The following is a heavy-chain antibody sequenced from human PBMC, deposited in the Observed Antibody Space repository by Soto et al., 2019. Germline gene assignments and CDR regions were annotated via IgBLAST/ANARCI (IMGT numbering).Heavy chain of an antibody. CDR1: GGSFSSYA. V-gene: IGHV1-69*13. J-gene: IGHJ3*02. D-gene: IGHD4-17*01. CDR3: ARATVGAFDI. Sequence: SVKVSCKASGGSFSSYAISWVRQAPGQGLEWVGGIIPIFGTANYAQKFQGRVTITADESTSTAYMELSSLRSEDTAVYYCARATVGAFDIWGQGTMVTVSS. CDR2: IIPIFGTA.